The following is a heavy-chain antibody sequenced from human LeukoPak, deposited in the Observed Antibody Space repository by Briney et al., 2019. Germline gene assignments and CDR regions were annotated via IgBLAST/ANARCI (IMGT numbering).Heavy chain of an antibody. CDR3: ARGYCSSTSCPEYFQH. Sequence: SETLSLTCTVSGGSISSYYWSWIRQPAGKGLEWIGRIYTSGSTNYNPSLKSRVTISVDTSKNQFSLKLSSVTAADTAVYYCARGYCSSTSCPEYFQHWGQGTLVTVSS. D-gene: IGHD2-2*01. V-gene: IGHV4-4*07. J-gene: IGHJ1*01. CDR2: IYTSGST. CDR1: GGSISSYY.